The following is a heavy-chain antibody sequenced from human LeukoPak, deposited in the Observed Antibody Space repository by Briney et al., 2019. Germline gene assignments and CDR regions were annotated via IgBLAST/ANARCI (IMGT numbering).Heavy chain of an antibody. J-gene: IGHJ4*02. V-gene: IGHV3-30*02. CDR2: IRFDGSHK. CDR3: AKGEGRQQLVLGY. D-gene: IGHD6-13*01. CDR1: GFTFSSYG. Sequence: GGSLRLSCAASGFTFSSYGMHWVRQAPGKGLEWLAFIRFDGSHKYYADSVKSRFTISRDNSKNTLYLQMNSLRAEDTAVYYCAKGEGRQQLVLGYWGQGTLVTVSS.